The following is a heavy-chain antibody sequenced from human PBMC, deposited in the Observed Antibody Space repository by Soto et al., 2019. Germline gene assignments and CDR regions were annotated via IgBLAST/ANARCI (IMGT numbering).Heavy chain of an antibody. CDR1: GGSFISDIYG. Sequence: QLQLRESGPGLVKPSETLSLTCTVSGGSFISDIYGWGWIRQPPGKGLEWIGTIYYSGSTYSNPSLTSRVSISVDASENRFSLKLSSVTAADAALYYCARHPTVYSSSPDSWGQGTLVTVSS. V-gene: IGHV4-39*01. CDR3: ARHPTVYSSSPDS. D-gene: IGHD6-6*01. CDR2: IYYSGST. J-gene: IGHJ4*02.